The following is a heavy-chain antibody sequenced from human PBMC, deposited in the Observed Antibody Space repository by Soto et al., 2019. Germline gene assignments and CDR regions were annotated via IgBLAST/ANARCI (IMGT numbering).Heavy chain of an antibody. CDR2: ISSTGIYK. CDR3: VRDLYGSGTSLRGWFDP. Sequence: QVQLVESGGGLVKPGGALRLSCEASGFTFSGYYMTWIRQAPGKGLEWISYISSTGIYKRYADSVKGRFTIARDNANNSLVLQMNSLRADDTAVYYCVRDLYGSGTSLRGWFDPWGQGTLVTVSS. J-gene: IGHJ5*02. CDR1: GFTFSGYY. D-gene: IGHD3-10*01. V-gene: IGHV3-11*06.